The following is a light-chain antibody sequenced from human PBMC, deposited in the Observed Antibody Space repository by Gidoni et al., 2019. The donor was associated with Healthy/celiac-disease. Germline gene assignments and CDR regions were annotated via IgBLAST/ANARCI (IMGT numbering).Light chain of an antibody. V-gene: IGKV4-1*01. CDR2: WAS. CDR3: QQYYSTPFT. Sequence: DIVMTQSPDSLAVSLGERATLNCKSSQSVLYSSNNKNYLAWYQQKPGQPPKLLIYWASTRESGVPDRFSGSGSGTDFTLTISSLQAEDVAVYYCQQYYSTPFTFGPXTKVDIK. J-gene: IGKJ3*01. CDR1: QSVLYSSNNKNY.